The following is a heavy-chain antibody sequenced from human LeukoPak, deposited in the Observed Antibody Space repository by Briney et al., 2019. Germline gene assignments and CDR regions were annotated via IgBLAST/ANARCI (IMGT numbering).Heavy chain of an antibody. CDR1: GGSISSYY. D-gene: IGHD4-23*01. CDR2: IYYSGST. Sequence: SETLSLTCTVSGGSISSYYWSWIRQPPGKGLEWIGYIYYSGSTNYNPSLKSRVTISVDTSKNQFSLKLSSVTAADTAVYYCARVSTVVTPDWFDPWGQGTLVTVSS. J-gene: IGHJ5*02. CDR3: ARVSTVVTPDWFDP. V-gene: IGHV4-59*12.